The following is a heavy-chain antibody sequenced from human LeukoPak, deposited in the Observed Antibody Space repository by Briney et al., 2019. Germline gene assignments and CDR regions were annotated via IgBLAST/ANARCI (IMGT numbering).Heavy chain of an antibody. D-gene: IGHD3-3*01. CDR2: IKQDGSEK. CDR1: GFTFSSYW. CDR3: ARTYDFGIGPPGDAFDN. Sequence: GGSLRLSCAASGFTFSSYWMSWVRQAPGKGLEWVANIKQDGSEKYYVDSVKGRFTISRDNAENSLYLQMNSLRVEDTAVYYCARTYDFGIGPPGDAFDNWGQGTLVTVFS. J-gene: IGHJ3*02. V-gene: IGHV3-7*01.